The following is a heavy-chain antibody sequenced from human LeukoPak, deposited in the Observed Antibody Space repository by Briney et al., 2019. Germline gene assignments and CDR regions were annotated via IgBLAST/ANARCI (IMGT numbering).Heavy chain of an antibody. CDR1: GFTFSSYS. V-gene: IGHV3-21*04. J-gene: IGHJ4*02. CDR2: ISSSGYYI. D-gene: IGHD6-19*01. Sequence: PGGSLRLSCAASGFTFSSYSMNWVRQAPGKGLEWVSSISSSGYYIYYADSVKGRFTISRDISKNTLYLQMSSLRAEDTAVYYCARDGGSGWSSAFFDHWGQGTLVTVSS. CDR3: ARDGGSGWSSAFFDH.